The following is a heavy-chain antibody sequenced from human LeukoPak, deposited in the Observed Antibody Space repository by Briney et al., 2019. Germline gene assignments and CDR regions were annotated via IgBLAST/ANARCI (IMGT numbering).Heavy chain of an antibody. J-gene: IGHJ4*02. CDR2: ISGSGGST. CDR3: AKDYYYDSSGYYDY. Sequence: GGSLRLSCAASGFTFSSYAMGWVRQAPGKGLEWVSAISGSGGSTYYADSVKGRFTISRDNSKNTLYLQMNSLRAEDTAVYYCAKDYYYDSSGYYDYWGQGTLVTVSS. V-gene: IGHV3-23*01. D-gene: IGHD3-22*01. CDR1: GFTFSSYA.